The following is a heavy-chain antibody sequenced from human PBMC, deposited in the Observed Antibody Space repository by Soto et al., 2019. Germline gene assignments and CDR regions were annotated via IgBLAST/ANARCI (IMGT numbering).Heavy chain of an antibody. CDR2: IYYSGST. D-gene: IGHD3-22*01. CDR3: ARVGYYDSIGLEWGSY. CDR1: GVSISSGDYY. Sequence: QVQLQESGPGLVKPSQTLSLTCTVSGVSISSGDYYWSWIRQPPGKGLEWIGYIYYSGSTYYNPSLKSRVTISVDTSKNQFSLKLSSVTAADTAVYYCARVGYYDSIGLEWGSYWGKGTLVTVSS. V-gene: IGHV4-30-4*01. J-gene: IGHJ4*02.